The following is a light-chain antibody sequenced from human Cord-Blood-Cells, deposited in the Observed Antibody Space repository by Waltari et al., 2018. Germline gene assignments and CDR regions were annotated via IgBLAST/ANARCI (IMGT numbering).Light chain of an antibody. J-gene: IGKJ1*01. CDR1: QSVSSN. V-gene: IGKV3-15*01. Sequence: EIVMTQSPATLSVSPGERATLSCRASQSVSSNLARYQQKPGQAPRLLIYGASTRATGIPARFSGRGSGTEFTLTISSLESEDFAVYYCQQYNSWPPGTFGQGTKVEIK. CDR2: GAS. CDR3: QQYNSWPPGT.